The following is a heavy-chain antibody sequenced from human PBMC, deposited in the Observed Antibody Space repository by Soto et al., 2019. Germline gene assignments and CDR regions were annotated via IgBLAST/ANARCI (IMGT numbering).Heavy chain of an antibody. D-gene: IGHD6-19*01. CDR1: GLAVNSKY. CDR3: VQTTGWPGFDF. V-gene: IGHV3-53*01. Sequence: EVQLVESGGGLIQPGGSLRISCAASGLAVNSKYMTWVRQAPGKGLEWVSVIYGGGTTYYADSVKGRFTISRDTSKNTLYLQMNSLRAEDTAVYYCVQTTGWPGFDFWGQGTLVTVSS. J-gene: IGHJ4*02. CDR2: IYGGGTT.